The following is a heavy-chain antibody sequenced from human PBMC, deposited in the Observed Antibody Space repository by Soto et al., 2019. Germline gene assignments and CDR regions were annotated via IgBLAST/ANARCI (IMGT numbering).Heavy chain of an antibody. CDR3: ARELGDPYYYYYGMDV. CDR1: GGSISSYY. J-gene: IGHJ6*02. CDR2: IYYSGST. V-gene: IGHV4-59*01. D-gene: IGHD4-17*01. Sequence: KPSETLSLTCTVSGGSISSYYWSWIRQPPGKGLEWIGYIYYSGSTNYNPSLKSRVTISVDTSKNQFSLKLSSVTAADTAVYYCARELGDPYYYYYGMDVWGQGTTVTVSS.